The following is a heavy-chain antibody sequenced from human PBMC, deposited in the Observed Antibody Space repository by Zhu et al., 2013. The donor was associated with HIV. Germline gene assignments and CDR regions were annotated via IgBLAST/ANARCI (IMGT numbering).Heavy chain of an antibody. CDR3: ARPEAKCGLRLIPTCKKAGIDY. CDR2: ISYDGSNK. V-gene: IGHV3-30-3*01. Sequence: VQLVESGGGVVQPGRSLRLSCAASGFTFSSYAMHWVRQAPGKGLEWVAVISYDGSNKYYADSVKGRFTISRDNSKNTLYLQMNSLRAEDTAVYYCARPEAKCGLRLIPTCKKAGIDYWGQGTLGHRLL. J-gene: IGHJ4*02. D-gene: IGHD3-10*01. CDR1: GFTFSSYA.